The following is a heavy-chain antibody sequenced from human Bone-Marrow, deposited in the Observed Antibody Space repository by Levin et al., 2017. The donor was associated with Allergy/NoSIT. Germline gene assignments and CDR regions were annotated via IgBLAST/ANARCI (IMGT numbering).Heavy chain of an antibody. CDR3: ARDLSGYDYGEFYFDY. CDR2: INPSGGTT. V-gene: IGHV1-46*01. Sequence: ASVKVSCKASGYTFSSYYIHWVRQAPGQGLEWMGIINPSGGTTSYALKFQGRVTMTRDTSTSTVYMEVSSLKSEDTAVYYCARDLSGYDYGEFYFDYWGQGTLVTVSS. J-gene: IGHJ4*02. D-gene: IGHD5-12*01. CDR1: GYTFSSYY.